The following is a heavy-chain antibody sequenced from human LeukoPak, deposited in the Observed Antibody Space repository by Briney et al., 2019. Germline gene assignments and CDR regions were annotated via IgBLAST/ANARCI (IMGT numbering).Heavy chain of an antibody. V-gene: IGHV1-69*01. D-gene: IGHD6-19*01. J-gene: IGHJ5*02. CDR3: ARKVAVAGTENWFDP. CDR1: GGTFSSYA. Sequence: ASVKVSCKASGGTFSSYAISWVRQAPGQGIEWMGGIIPIFGTANYAQKFQGRVTITADESTSTAYMELSSLRSEDTAVYYCARKVAVAGTENWFDPWGQGTLVTVSS. CDR2: IIPIFGTA.